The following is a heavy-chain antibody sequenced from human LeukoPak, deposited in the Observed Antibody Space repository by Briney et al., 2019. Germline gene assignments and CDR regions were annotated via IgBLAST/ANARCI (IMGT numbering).Heavy chain of an antibody. CDR2: ISWNGGSI. J-gene: IGHJ3*02. Sequence: GRSLRLSCEASGFTFDDYAMHWVRQPPGKGLEWVSGISWNGGSIGYADSVKGRFSISRDNAKNSLYLQMNSLRAEDTALYYCAKHIGAVRLGDAFDIWGQGTMVTVSS. CDR1: GFTFDDYA. CDR3: AKHIGAVRLGDAFDI. V-gene: IGHV3-9*01. D-gene: IGHD3-10*01.